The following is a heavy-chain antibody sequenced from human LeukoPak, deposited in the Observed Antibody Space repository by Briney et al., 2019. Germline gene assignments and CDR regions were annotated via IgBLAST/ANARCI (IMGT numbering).Heavy chain of an antibody. CDR1: GGSISSYY. CDR2: IYYSGST. CDR3: ARDQDYYDSSGYYSVYAFDI. Sequence: MTSETLSLTCTVSGGSISSYYWSWIRQPPGKGLEWIGYIYYSGSTNYNPSLKSRVTISVDTSKNQFSLKLSSVTAADTAVYYCARDQDYYDSSGYYSVYAFDIWGQGTMVTVSS. V-gene: IGHV4-59*01. J-gene: IGHJ3*02. D-gene: IGHD3-22*01.